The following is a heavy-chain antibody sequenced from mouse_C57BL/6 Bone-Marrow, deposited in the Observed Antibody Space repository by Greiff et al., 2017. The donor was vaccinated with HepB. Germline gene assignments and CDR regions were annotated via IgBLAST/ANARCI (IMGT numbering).Heavy chain of an antibody. J-gene: IGHJ2*01. V-gene: IGHV1-52*01. CDR3: ARKGYYYGSSLDY. D-gene: IGHD1-1*01. Sequence: QVQLKQPGAELVRPGSSVKLSCKASGYTFTSYWMHWVKQRPIQGLEWIGNIDPSDSETHYNQKFKDKATLTVDKSSSTAYMQLSSLTSEDSAVYYCARKGYYYGSSLDYWGQGTTLTVSS. CDR2: IDPSDSET. CDR1: GYTFTSYW.